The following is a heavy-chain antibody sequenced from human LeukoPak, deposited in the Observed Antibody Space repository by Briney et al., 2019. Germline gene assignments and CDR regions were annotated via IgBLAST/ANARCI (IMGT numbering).Heavy chain of an antibody. CDR3: ARNVRYFNWFDP. CDR1: GGSISSYY. Sequence: SETLSLTCTVSGGSISSYYWSWVGQPPGKGLEWIGYIYYSGSTNYNPSLRSRVTISVDTSKNQFSLKLSSVTAADTAVYYCARNVRYFNWFDPWGQGTLVTVSS. CDR2: IYYSGST. V-gene: IGHV4-59*01. D-gene: IGHD3-9*01. J-gene: IGHJ5*02.